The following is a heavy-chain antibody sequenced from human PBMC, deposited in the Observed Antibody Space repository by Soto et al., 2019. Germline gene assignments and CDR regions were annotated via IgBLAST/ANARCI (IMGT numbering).Heavy chain of an antibody. CDR3: ARCYCSVGSCFTCWHFDL. CDR2: IGPYSGKT. V-gene: IGHV1-18*01. Sequence: QGQLVQSGAEVRKPGASVKVSCQASGYIFNNYGLSWVRQVPGQGLEWVGWIGPYSGKTDYAQKFRDRVTMTVDPTTNTAYMELRSLTSDDSAFYYCARCYCSVGSCFTCWHFDLWGRGTLVTVSS. J-gene: IGHJ2*01. D-gene: IGHD6-19*01. CDR1: GYIFNNYG.